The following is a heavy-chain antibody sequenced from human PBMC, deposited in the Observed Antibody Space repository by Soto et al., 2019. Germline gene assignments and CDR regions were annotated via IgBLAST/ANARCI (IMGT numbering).Heavy chain of an antibody. D-gene: IGHD3-22*01. Sequence: QVQLVQSGAEVKKPGASVKVSCKASGYTFTSYGITWVRQAPGQGLEWMGWSSAYNGNTNYAQQLQGRVIMTTDTDSSTAYMELRSRRCDDTTVYYCAGVRDEYDSSGYYVDYWGQGTLVTVSS. J-gene: IGHJ4*02. CDR3: AGVRDEYDSSGYYVDY. CDR2: SSAYNGNT. V-gene: IGHV1-18*01. CDR1: GYTFTSYG.